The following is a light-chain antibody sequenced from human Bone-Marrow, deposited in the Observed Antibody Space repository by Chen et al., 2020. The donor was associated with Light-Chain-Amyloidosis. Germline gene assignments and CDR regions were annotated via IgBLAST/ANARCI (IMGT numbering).Light chain of an antibody. V-gene: IGKV3-20*01. Sequence: EIVLTQSPGTLSLSPGAGANLSCRASQTISSNYLTWYQQKFGQAPRLLIYGSSSRATGIPDRFTGSGSGTDFTLTIHRLEPEDFAMYYCQQYGTSPLTFGGGTKVEIK. CDR2: GSS. J-gene: IGKJ4*01. CDR3: QQYGTSPLT. CDR1: QTISSNY.